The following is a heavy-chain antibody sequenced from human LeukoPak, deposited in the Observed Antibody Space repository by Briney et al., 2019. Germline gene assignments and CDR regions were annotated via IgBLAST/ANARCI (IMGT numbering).Heavy chain of an antibody. CDR3: AGAPNPTFFDY. Sequence: SETLSLTCTVSGGSVSSDSYYWSWIRQPPGKGLEWIGHISYSGTTNYNPSLRSRVIISIDISQNQFSLRLSSVTAADTAVYYCAGAPNPTFFDYWGQGPLAPVSS. V-gene: IGHV4-61*01. CDR1: GGSVSSDSYY. J-gene: IGHJ4*02. CDR2: ISYSGTT.